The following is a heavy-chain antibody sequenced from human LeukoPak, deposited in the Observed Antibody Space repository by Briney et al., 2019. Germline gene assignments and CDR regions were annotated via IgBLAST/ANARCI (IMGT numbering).Heavy chain of an antibody. CDR3: AKERYLESSDI. D-gene: IGHD3-3*01. Sequence: GGSLRLSCAASGFPFSRYAMSWVRQAPGKGLEWVSGISISGENTYYTDSVKGRFTISRDNSKNTLYLQMNSLRADDTAVYYCAKERYLESSDIWGQGTMVTVS. V-gene: IGHV3-23*01. J-gene: IGHJ3*02. CDR1: GFPFSRYA. CDR2: ISISGENT.